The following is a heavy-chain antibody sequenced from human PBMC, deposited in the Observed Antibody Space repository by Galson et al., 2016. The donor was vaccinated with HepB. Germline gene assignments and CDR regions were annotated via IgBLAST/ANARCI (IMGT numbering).Heavy chain of an antibody. CDR3: ATSTGYRSGWGAFDI. J-gene: IGHJ3*02. Sequence: SVKVSCKASGYTFTDYYMHWVRQAPGQGLEWMGLINPNSGGTNYAQKFQGRVTMTRDTSISTAFMELTSLTSDATAIYYCATSTGYRSGWGAFDIWGQGTMVTVSS. CDR1: GYTFTDYY. CDR2: INPNSGGT. D-gene: IGHD6-25*01. V-gene: IGHV1-2*02.